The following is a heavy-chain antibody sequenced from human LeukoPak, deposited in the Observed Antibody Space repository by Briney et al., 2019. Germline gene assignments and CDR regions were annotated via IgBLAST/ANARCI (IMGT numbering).Heavy chain of an antibody. V-gene: IGHV3-64*01. Sequence: GGSLRLSCAASGFTFSSYAMHWVRQAPGKGLEYVSAISSNGGSTYYANSVKGRFTISRDNSKNTLYLQMGSLRAEDMAVYYCARGGGERELLYTFDYWGQGTLVTVSS. CDR2: ISSNGGST. J-gene: IGHJ4*02. D-gene: IGHD1-26*01. CDR1: GFTFSSYA. CDR3: ARGGGERELLYTFDY.